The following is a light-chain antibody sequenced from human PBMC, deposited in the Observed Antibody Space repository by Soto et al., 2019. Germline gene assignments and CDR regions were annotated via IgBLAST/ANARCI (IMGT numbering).Light chain of an antibody. J-gene: IGKJ2*01. V-gene: IGKV3-11*01. CDR1: QSVSSY. Sequence: EIVLTQSPATLALSPGERATLSCRASQSVSSYLAWYQQKPGQAPRLLIYDASNRAPGIPARFSGSGSGTDFTLNISSLEPEDCAVYYCQQRSNWPRAFGQGTKLEIK. CDR3: QQRSNWPRA. CDR2: DAS.